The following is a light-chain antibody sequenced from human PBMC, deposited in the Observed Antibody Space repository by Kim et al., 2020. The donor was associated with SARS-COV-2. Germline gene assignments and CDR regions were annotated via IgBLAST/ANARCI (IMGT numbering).Light chain of an antibody. V-gene: IGLV10-54*01. Sequence: PPPPCPPTPIALPTHSPSCPPHPPAPPPPLLSYPTDRRPSAISQRFSASRSGNTASLTITGLQPADEADYYCSAWDSSLNAWVFGGGTQLTVL. CDR2: PTD. CDR1: PIALPTHS. CDR3: SAWDSSLNAWV. J-gene: IGLJ3*02.